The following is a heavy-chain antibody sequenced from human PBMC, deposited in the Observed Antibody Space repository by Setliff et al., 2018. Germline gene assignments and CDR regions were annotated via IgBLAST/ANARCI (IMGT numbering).Heavy chain of an antibody. CDR3: ATYKRSSSFEY. J-gene: IGHJ4*02. CDR1: GFTFSSYG. CDR2: INSGGSKV. V-gene: IGHV3-48*04. Sequence: GGSLRLSCAASGFTFSSYGMHWVRQAPGKGLEWVSYINSGGSKVYYADSVKGRFTIARDNAKNSLYLQMNSPRAEDTAVYYCATYKRSSSFEYWGQGSLVTVSS. D-gene: IGHD6-6*01.